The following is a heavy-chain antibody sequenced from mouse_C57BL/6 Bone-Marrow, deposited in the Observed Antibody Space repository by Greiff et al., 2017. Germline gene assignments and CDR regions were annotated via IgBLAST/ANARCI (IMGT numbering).Heavy chain of an antibody. CDR2: IWSDGST. V-gene: IGHV2-6*02. CDR3: ARNEDYSNYLFAY. CDR1: GFSLTSYG. D-gene: IGHD2-5*01. J-gene: IGHJ3*01. Sequence: VQVVESGPGLVAPSQSLSITCTVSGFSLTSYGVHWVRQPPGKGLEWLVVIWSDGSTTYNSALKSRLSISKDNSKSQVFLKMNSLQTDDTAMYYCARNEDYSNYLFAYWGQGTLVTVSA.